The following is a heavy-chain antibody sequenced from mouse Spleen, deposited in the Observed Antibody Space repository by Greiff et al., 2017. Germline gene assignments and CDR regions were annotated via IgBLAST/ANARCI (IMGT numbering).Heavy chain of an antibody. D-gene: IGHD1-1*01. CDR2: IDPETGGT. J-gene: IGHJ3*01. Sequence: QVQLKESGAELVRPGASVTLSCKASGYTFTDYEMHWVKQTPVHGLEWIGAIDPETGGTAYNQKFKGKAILTADKSSSTAYMELRSLTSEDSAVYYCTRFITTVVATYADYWGQGTLVTVSA. CDR3: TRFITTVVATYADY. V-gene: IGHV1-15*01. CDR1: GYTFTDYE.